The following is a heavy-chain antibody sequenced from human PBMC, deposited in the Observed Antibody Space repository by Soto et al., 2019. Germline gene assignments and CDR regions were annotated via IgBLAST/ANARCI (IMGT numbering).Heavy chain of an antibody. D-gene: IGHD3-22*01. CDR2: INPNSGGT. Sequence: ASVKVSCKASGYTFTGYYMHWVRQAPGQGLEWMGWINPNSGGTNYAQKFQGRVTMTRDTSISTAYMELGRLRSDDTAVYYCARDPYYYDSSGYLPLWGQGTLVTVSS. CDR1: GYTFTGYY. CDR3: ARDPYYYDSSGYLPL. V-gene: IGHV1-2*02. J-gene: IGHJ4*02.